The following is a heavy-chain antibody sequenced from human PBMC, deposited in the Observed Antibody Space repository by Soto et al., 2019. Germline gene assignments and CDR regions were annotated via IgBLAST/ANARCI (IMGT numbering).Heavy chain of an antibody. J-gene: IGHJ4*02. CDR1: GDTFSFYS. V-gene: IGHV1-69*04. CDR2: VNPILSMS. CDR3: ATSYGSGYRAFDY. D-gene: IGHD3-10*01. Sequence: QVQLVQSGAEVKRPGSSVKVSCKASGDTFSFYSINWVRQAPGLGLEWMGRVNPILSMSSYAQRFQGRVTMSADKCTSTAYMELSGLRSEDTAMYYCATSYGSGYRAFDYWGQGALVTVSS.